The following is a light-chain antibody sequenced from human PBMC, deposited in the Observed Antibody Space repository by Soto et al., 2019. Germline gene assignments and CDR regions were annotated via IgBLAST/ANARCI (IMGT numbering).Light chain of an antibody. CDR3: QQYNNWPIT. CDR2: GAS. CDR1: QRFSSN. Sequence: EIMMTQSPATLSVSPGERATLSCRASQRFSSNLAWYQQKPGQAPRLLIYGASTRATGIPARFSGSGSGTEFTLTISSLQSEDFAVYYCQQYNNWPITVGQGTRLEMK. J-gene: IGKJ5*01. V-gene: IGKV3-15*01.